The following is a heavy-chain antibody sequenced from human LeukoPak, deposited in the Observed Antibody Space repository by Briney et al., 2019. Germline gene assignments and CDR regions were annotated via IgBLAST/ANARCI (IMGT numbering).Heavy chain of an antibody. CDR3: ARGYGSGSYHIDY. CDR2: INHSGST. CDR1: GGSFSVYY. Sequence: SETLSLTCAVYGGSFSVYYWSWIRQPPGKGLEWIGEINHSGSTNYNPSLKSRVTISVDTSKNQFSLKLNSVTAADTAVYHCARGYGSGSYHIDYWGQGTLVTVSS. D-gene: IGHD3-10*01. V-gene: IGHV4-34*01. J-gene: IGHJ4*02.